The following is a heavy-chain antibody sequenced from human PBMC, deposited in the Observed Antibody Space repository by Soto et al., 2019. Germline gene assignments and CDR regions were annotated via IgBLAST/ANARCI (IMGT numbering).Heavy chain of an antibody. J-gene: IGHJ4*02. D-gene: IGHD1-26*01. Sequence: EVQLVESGGGLVQPGGSLRLSCAASGFTFSSYWMSWVRQAPGKGLEWVANIKQDGSEKYYVDSVKGRFTISRDNAKNSLYLEMNCLRAEDTAVYYCAREGIVGDPLDYWGQGTLVTVSS. CDR3: AREGIVGDPLDY. CDR2: IKQDGSEK. V-gene: IGHV3-7*05. CDR1: GFTFSSYW.